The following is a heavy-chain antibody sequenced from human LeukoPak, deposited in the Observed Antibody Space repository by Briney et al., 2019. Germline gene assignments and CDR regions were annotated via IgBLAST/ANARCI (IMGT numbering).Heavy chain of an antibody. Sequence: PAETLSLTCTVSGGSISTYYWTWLRQPPGKGLEGIGCNSYSGNTNYNPSLRSRVSISVDMSKSQFSLKLTSVTATDTAVYYCARAGSGWSFDYWGQGTLVTVSS. V-gene: IGHV4-59*01. CDR2: NSYSGNT. J-gene: IGHJ4*02. D-gene: IGHD6-19*01. CDR3: ARAGSGWSFDY. CDR1: GGSISTYY.